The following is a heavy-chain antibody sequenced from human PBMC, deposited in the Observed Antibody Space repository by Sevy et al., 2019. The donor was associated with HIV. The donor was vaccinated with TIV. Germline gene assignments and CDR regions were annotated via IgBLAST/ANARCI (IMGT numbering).Heavy chain of an antibody. D-gene: IGHD1-26*01. Sequence: ASVKVSCKASGYTFITYYVHWVRQAPGQGLEWMGLIDPSGSTRYAQKFQGRVSMTGDTSTTTVYMVLSSLTSEETAVYYGAKDHELSGSYLEYYYYAMDVWGQGTTVTVSS. J-gene: IGHJ6*02. CDR3: AKDHELSGSYLEYYYYAMDV. CDR1: GYTFITYY. CDR2: IDPSGST. V-gene: IGHV1-46*01.